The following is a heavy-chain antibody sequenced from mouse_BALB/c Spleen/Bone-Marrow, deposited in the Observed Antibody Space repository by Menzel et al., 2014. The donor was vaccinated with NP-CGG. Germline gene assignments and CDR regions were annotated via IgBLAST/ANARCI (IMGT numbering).Heavy chain of an antibody. J-gene: IGHJ4*01. CDR2: IRSKGNNYAT. Sequence: EVQGVESGGGLVQPKGSLKLSCAASGFTFNTYAMNWVRQAPGEGLEWVARIRSKGNNYATYYGDSVKDRSTISRDDSQSMLYLQMNNLKTEDTAMYYCVRHMDYWGQGTSVIVSS. V-gene: IGHV10-1*02. CDR1: GFTFNTYA. CDR3: VRHMDY.